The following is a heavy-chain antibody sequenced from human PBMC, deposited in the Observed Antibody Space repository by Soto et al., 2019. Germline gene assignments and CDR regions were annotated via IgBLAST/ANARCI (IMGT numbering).Heavy chain of an antibody. CDR1: GGSISSSSYY. Sequence: SETLSLTCTVSGGSISSSSYYWGWIRQPPGKGLERIVSIYYIGSSYYNPSLKSRFTISVDTSKNLFSLKFSSVTAADTAVYYCARPQKGYCSGGSCYSLTYDAFDIWGQGTMVTV. CDR2: IYYIGSS. D-gene: IGHD2-15*01. J-gene: IGHJ3*02. V-gene: IGHV4-39*01. CDR3: ARPQKGYCSGGSCYSLTYDAFDI.